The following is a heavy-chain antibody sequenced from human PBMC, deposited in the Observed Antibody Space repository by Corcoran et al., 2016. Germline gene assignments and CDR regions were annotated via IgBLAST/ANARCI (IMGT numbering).Heavy chain of an antibody. V-gene: IGHV1-69*06. CDR2: IIPIFGTA. CDR1: GGTFSSYA. Sequence: QVQLVQSGAEVKKPGSSVKVSCKASGGTFSSYAISWVRQAPGQGLEWMGGIIPIFGTANYAQKFQGRVTITADKSTSTAYMELSSLRSEDTAVYYWARYDFWSGYYPTYYYYYGMDVWGQGTTVTVSS. J-gene: IGHJ6*02. D-gene: IGHD3-3*01. CDR3: ARYDFWSGYYPTYYYYYGMDV.